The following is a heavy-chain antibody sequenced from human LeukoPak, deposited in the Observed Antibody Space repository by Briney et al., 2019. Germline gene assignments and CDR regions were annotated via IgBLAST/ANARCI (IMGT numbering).Heavy chain of an antibody. D-gene: IGHD1-26*01. CDR3: ARAGGTYYGIAFDI. Sequence: GGSLRLSCAASGFTFSSYWMSWVRQAPGKGLEWVANIKQDGSEKYYVDSVKGRFTISRDNAKNSLYLQMNSLRAEDTAVYYCARAGGTYYGIAFDIWGQGTMVTVSS. J-gene: IGHJ3*02. CDR2: IKQDGSEK. V-gene: IGHV3-7*01. CDR1: GFTFSSYW.